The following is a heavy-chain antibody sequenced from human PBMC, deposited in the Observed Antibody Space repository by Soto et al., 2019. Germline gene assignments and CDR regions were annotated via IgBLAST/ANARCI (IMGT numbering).Heavy chain of an antibody. CDR2: IFESGRST. D-gene: IGHD4-17*01. Sequence: GPLRLSGVASVFTVSRYALTWVRQGPGKGLEWVSSIFESGRSTYYAESVKGRFTISRDNSKNTVYLQMNSLRAEDTAIYFCAREIRGTTVTTNFDYWGQGTLVTVSS. V-gene: IGHV3-23*01. CDR3: AREIRGTTVTTNFDY. J-gene: IGHJ4*02. CDR1: VFTVSRYA.